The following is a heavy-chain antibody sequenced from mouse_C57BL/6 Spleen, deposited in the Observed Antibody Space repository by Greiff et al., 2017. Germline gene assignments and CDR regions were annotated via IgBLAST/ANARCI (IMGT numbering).Heavy chain of an antibody. V-gene: IGHV1-64*01. D-gene: IGHD1-1*01. Sequence: QVQLQQPGAELVKPGASVKLSCKASGYTFTSYWMHWVKQRPGQGLEWIGMIHPNSGSTNYNEKFKSKATLTVDKSSSTAYMQLSSLTSEDSAVYYCARNTVVDPYCDVWGTGTTVTVSS. CDR2: IHPNSGST. CDR1: GYTFTSYW. CDR3: ARNTVVDPYCDV. J-gene: IGHJ1*03.